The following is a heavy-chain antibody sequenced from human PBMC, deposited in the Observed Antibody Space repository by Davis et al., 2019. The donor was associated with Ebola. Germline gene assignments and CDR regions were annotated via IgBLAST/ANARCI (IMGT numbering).Heavy chain of an antibody. Sequence: SETLSLTCTVSGASISSYYWTWMRQPPGKGLEWFAYIYYGGSTSYNPSLKSRVTISVDTSKNQFSLKLSSVTAADTAVYYCARGRYDFWSGYSYYYYGMDVWGQGTTVTVSS. V-gene: IGHV4-59*12. D-gene: IGHD3-3*01. J-gene: IGHJ6*02. CDR2: IYYGGST. CDR1: GASISSYY. CDR3: ARGRYDFWSGYSYYYYGMDV.